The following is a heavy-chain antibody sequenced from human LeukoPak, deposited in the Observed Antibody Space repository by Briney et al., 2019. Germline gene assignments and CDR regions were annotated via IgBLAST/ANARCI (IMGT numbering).Heavy chain of an antibody. Sequence: GGSLRLSCAASGFTFSSYSMNWVRQAPGKGLEWVSYISSSSSTIYYADSVKGRFIISRDNAKNSLYLQMSSLRAEDTAVYYCTRQPTTLDGSKFMSTDHWGQGTLVTVSS. J-gene: IGHJ4*02. V-gene: IGHV3-48*04. D-gene: IGHD5/OR15-5a*01. CDR2: ISSSSSTI. CDR1: GFTFSSYS. CDR3: TRQPTTLDGSKFMSTDH.